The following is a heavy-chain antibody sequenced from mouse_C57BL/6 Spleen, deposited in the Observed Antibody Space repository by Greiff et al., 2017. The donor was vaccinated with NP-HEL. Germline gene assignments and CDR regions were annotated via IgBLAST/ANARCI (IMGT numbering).Heavy chain of an antibody. V-gene: IGHV1-55*01. CDR3: ARKGYYGKDY. D-gene: IGHD2-1*01. Sequence: VQLQQPGAELVKPGASVKMSCKASGYTFTSYWITWVKQRPGQGLEWIGDIYPGSGSTNYNEKFKSKATLTLDTSSSTAYMQLSSLTSEDSAVYYCARKGYYGKDYWGQGTTLTVSS. CDR2: IYPGSGST. J-gene: IGHJ2*01. CDR1: GYTFTSYW.